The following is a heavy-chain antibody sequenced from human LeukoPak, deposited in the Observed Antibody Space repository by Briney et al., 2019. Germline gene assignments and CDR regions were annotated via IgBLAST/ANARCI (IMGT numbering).Heavy chain of an antibody. Sequence: PGGSLRLSCAASGFTFSSYAMSWVRQAPRKGLEWVSVISGGGGSTYYADAVKGGFTISRDNSKSTLYLQMNSLRAEDTAIYYCAKARFGVLTRWDYWGQGTLVTVSS. J-gene: IGHJ4*02. V-gene: IGHV3-23*01. CDR2: ISGGGGST. CDR3: AKARFGVLTRWDY. CDR1: GFTFSSYA. D-gene: IGHD3-3*01.